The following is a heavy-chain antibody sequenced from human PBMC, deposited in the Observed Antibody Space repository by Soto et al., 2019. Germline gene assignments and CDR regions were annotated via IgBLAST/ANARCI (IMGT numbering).Heavy chain of an antibody. CDR3: ARGRYCLTGRCFPNWFDS. D-gene: IGHD2-15*01. V-gene: IGHV4-30-4*01. Sequence: SETLSLTCSVSGDSISTVDYFWAWIRQPPGQALEYIGYIYKSATTYYNPSFESRVAISLDTSKIQFSLNVTSVTAADTAVYFCARGRYCLTGRCFPNWFDSWGQGALVTVSS. CDR2: IYKSATT. J-gene: IGHJ5*01. CDR1: GDSISTVDYF.